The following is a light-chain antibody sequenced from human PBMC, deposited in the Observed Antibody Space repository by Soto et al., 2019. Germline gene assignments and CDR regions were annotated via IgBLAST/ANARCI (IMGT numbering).Light chain of an antibody. CDR3: SSYTTANTYV. CDR2: EVS. CDR1: SSDVGGYKY. J-gene: IGLJ1*01. V-gene: IGLV2-14*01. Sequence: QSALTQPASVSGSPGQSITISCTGTSSDVGGYKYVSWYQQHPGKAPKLMIYEVSNRPSGVSHRFSGSKSGNTASLTISGLQAEDEADYYCSSYTTANTYVFGTGTKVTV.